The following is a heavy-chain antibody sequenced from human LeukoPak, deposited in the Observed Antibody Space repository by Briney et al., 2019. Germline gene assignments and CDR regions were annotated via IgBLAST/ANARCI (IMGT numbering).Heavy chain of an antibody. CDR2: FDPEDGVT. Sequence: ASVKVSCKVSGYTLTELTMHWVRQAPGKGLEWMGGFDPEDGVTIYAQKFQGRVTMTEDTSTDTAYMELSSLRSEDTAVYYCATEQQRRYYFDYWGQGTLVTVSS. J-gene: IGHJ4*02. CDR1: GYTLTELT. V-gene: IGHV1-24*01. CDR3: ATEQQRRYYFDY. D-gene: IGHD6-13*01.